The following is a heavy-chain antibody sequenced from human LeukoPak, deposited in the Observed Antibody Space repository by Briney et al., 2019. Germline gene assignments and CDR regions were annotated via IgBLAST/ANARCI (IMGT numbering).Heavy chain of an antibody. D-gene: IGHD1-1*01. CDR2: IYYSGST. CDR3: ARVERGFDAFDI. V-gene: IGHV4-39*07. J-gene: IGHJ3*02. CDR1: GGSISSSSYY. Sequence: SETLSLTCTVSGGSISSSSYYWGWIRQPPKKGLEWIGSIYYSGSTYYNLSLNSRVTISVDTSKNQFSLKLSSVTAADTAVYYCARVERGFDAFDIWGQGTMVTVSS.